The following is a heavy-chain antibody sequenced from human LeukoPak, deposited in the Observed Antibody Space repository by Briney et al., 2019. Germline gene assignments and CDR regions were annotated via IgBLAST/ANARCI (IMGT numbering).Heavy chain of an antibody. CDR2: ISAYNGNT. V-gene: IGHV1-18*01. D-gene: IGHD2-8*02. CDR3: ARDRRLVGAIRLFDY. J-gene: IGHJ4*02. CDR1: GYTFTSYG. Sequence: GASVKVSCKASGYTFTSYGISWVRQAPGQGLEWMGWISAYNGNTNYAQKLQGRVTMTTDTSTSTAYMELRSLRSDDTAVYYCARDRRLVGAIRLFDYWGQGTLVTVSS.